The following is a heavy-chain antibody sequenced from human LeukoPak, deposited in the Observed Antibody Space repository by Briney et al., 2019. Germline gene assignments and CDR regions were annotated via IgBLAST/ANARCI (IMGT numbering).Heavy chain of an antibody. CDR1: GFTFSSYS. CDR3: ARETLFYGSGSYYYGMDV. CDR2: ISSSSSYI. Sequence: SGGSLRLSCAASGFTFSSYSMNWVRQAPGKGLEWVSSISSSSSYIYYADSVKGRFTISRDNAKNSLYLQMNSLRAEDTAVYYCARETLFYGSGSYYYGMDVWGQGTTVTVSS. D-gene: IGHD3-10*01. J-gene: IGHJ6*02. V-gene: IGHV3-21*01.